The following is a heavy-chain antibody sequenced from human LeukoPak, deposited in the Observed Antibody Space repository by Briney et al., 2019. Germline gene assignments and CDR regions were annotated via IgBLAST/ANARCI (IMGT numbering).Heavy chain of an antibody. Sequence: ASVKVPCKASGYTFTGYYMNWVRQAPGQGLEWVGWINSDSGFTKYAQKFQGRVTMTRDTSITTVYMDLTRLTSDDTAVYYCARNFDMKGFDPWGQGTLVTVSS. CDR2: INSDSGFT. J-gene: IGHJ5*02. CDR1: GYTFTGYY. D-gene: IGHD3-9*01. V-gene: IGHV1-2*02. CDR3: ARNFDMKGFDP.